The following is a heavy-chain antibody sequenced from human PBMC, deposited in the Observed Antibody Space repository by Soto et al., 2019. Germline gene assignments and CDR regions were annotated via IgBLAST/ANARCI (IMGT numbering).Heavy chain of an antibody. CDR1: GYTFTSYG. J-gene: IGHJ5*02. CDR2: ISAYNGNT. CDR3: ARDEVSGPERFLEWLRNWFDP. V-gene: IGHV1-18*01. Sequence: GASVKVSCKASGYTFTSYGISWVRQAPGQGLEWMGWISAYNGNTNYAQKLQGRVTMTTDASTSTAYMELRSLRSDDTAVYYCARDEVSGPERFLEWLRNWFDPWGQGTLVTVSS. D-gene: IGHD3-3*01.